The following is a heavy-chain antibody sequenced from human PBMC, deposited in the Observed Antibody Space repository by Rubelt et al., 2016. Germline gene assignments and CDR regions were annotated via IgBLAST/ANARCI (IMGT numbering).Heavy chain of an antibody. CDR1: GGSISSYY. CDR2: IYYSGST. Sequence: QLQLQESGPGLVKPSETLSLTCTVSGGSISSYYWSWIRQPPGKGLEWIGSIYYSGSTNYNPSLKSRVTISVDTSKNQFSLKLSSVTAADTAVYYCARAYYDFWSGYFDYWGQGTLVTVSS. D-gene: IGHD3-3*01. CDR3: ARAYYDFWSGYFDY. V-gene: IGHV4-59*01. J-gene: IGHJ4*02.